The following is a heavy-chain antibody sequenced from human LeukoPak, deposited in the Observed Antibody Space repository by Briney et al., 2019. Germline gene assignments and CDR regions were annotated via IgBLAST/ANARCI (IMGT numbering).Heavy chain of an antibody. CDR1: GGSISSSSYY. J-gene: IGHJ4*02. CDR2: IYYSGST. V-gene: IGHV4-39*01. Sequence: PSETLSLTCTVSGGSISSSSYYWGWIRQPPGKGLEWIGSIYYSGSTYYNPSLKSRVTISVDTSKNQFSLKLSSVTAADTAVYYCASLRGIMSSGWYHFDYWGQGTLVTVSS. CDR3: ASLRGIMSSGWYHFDY. D-gene: IGHD6-19*01.